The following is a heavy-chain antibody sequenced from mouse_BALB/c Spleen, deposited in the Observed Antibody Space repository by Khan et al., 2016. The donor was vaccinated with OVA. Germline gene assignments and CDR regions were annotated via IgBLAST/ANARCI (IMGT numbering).Heavy chain of an antibody. CDR2: ISSDGDYT. J-gene: IGHJ3*01. CDR1: GFTFSPYS. D-gene: IGHD4-1*01. CDR3: ETHLTGSFAY. V-gene: IGHV5-6*01. Sequence: EVQLQESGGDLVKSGGSLKLSCAASGFTFSPYSMSWVRQTPDKRLEWVATISSDGDYTYYPDSVKGRFSISRDNAKNTLYLQMSTLKSEDTAMYYCETHLTGSFAYWGQGTLVTVSA.